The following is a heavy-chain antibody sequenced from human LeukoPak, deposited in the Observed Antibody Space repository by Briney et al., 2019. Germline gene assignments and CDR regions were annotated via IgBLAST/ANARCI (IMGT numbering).Heavy chain of an antibody. CDR3: ARHPCSGGSCYSIDY. Sequence: SETLSLTCTVSGGSISSYYWSWIRQPPGKGLEWIGYIYYSGSTNYNPSLKSRVTISVDTSKNQFSLKLGSVTAADTAVYYCARHPCSGGSCYSIDYWGPGTLVTVSS. V-gene: IGHV4-59*08. D-gene: IGHD2-15*01. CDR1: GGSISSYY. J-gene: IGHJ4*02. CDR2: IYYSGST.